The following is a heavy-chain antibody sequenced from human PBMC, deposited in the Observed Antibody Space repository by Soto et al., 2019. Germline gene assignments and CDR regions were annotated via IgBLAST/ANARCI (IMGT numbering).Heavy chain of an antibody. CDR1: GFAVVDHA. D-gene: IGHD3-9*01. V-gene: IGHV3-9*01. Sequence: VQLVDSGGGLVRPGGSLRLSCAASGFAVVDHAMHWVRQAPGKGLEWISALTWNSVALDYADSVKGRFTISRDNATNSLYLQMTRLRPEDTALEYCAKERVRDFDGWGQGTLVTVSS. CDR3: AKERVRDFDG. J-gene: IGHJ4*02. CDR2: LTWNSVAL.